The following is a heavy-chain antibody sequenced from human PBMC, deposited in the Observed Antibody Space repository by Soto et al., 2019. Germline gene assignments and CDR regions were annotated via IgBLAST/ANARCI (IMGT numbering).Heavy chain of an antibody. CDR1: EFTFSSYA. Sequence: VGSLRLSCAASEFTFSSYAMSWVRQAPGKGLEWVSAISGSGGSTYYADSVKGRFTISRDNSKNTLYLQMNSLRAEDTAVYYCAMPVLVVITTSYSYWGQGTLVTVSS. D-gene: IGHD3-22*01. V-gene: IGHV3-23*01. CDR3: AMPVLVVITTSYSY. CDR2: ISGSGGST. J-gene: IGHJ4*02.